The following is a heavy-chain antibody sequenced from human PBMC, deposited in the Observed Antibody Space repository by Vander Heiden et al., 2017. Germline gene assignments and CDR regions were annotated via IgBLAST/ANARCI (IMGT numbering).Heavy chain of an antibody. CDR3: ASRDGGGDYDIDY. J-gene: IGHJ4*02. CDR2: INPNSGGT. D-gene: IGHD3-22*01. V-gene: IGHV1-2*02. Sequence: QVQLVQSGAEVKKPGASVKVSCKASGYTFTGYYMHWVRQAPGQGLEWMGWINPNSGGTNYAQKLQGRVTMTRDTSISTAYMELSRLRSDDTAVYYCASRDGGGDYDIDYWGQGTLVTVSS. CDR1: GYTFTGYY.